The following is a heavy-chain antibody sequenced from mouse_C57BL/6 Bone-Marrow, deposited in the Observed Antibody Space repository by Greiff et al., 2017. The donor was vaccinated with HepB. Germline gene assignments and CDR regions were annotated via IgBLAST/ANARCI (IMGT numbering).Heavy chain of an antibody. Sequence: EVQLQQSGTVLARPGASVKMSCKTSGYTFTSYWMHWVKQRPGQGLEWIGAIYPGNSDTSYNQKFKGKAKLTAVTSASTAYMELSSLTNEDSAVYNCTRYYGSSYPYFDYWGQGTTLTVSS. J-gene: IGHJ2*01. CDR1: GYTFTSYW. CDR3: TRYYGSSYPYFDY. V-gene: IGHV1-5*01. D-gene: IGHD1-1*01. CDR2: IYPGNSDT.